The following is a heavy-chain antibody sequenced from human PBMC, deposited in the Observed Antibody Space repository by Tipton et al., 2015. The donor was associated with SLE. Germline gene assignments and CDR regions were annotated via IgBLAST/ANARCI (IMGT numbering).Heavy chain of an antibody. V-gene: IGHV4-4*07. J-gene: IGHJ3*02. CDR2: IYTSGST. D-gene: IGHD2-15*01. CDR3: ARDRGSLGAFDI. Sequence: TLSLTCTVSGGSISGYYWSWVRQPAGKGLEWIGRIYTSGSTNYSPSLKSRVTMSVDTSKNQFSLKLSSVTAADTAVYYCARDRGSLGAFDIWGQGTMVTVSS. CDR1: GGSISGYY.